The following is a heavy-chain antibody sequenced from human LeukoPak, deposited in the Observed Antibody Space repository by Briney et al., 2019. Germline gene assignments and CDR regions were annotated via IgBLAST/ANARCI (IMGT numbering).Heavy chain of an antibody. Sequence: GGSLRLSCAASGFTFSSYGMSWVRQAPGKGLEWVSAISGSGGSTYYADSVKGRFTISRDNSKNTLYLQMNSLRAEDTAVYYCAKDHPAVATPLISPGYWGQGTLVTVSS. J-gene: IGHJ4*02. CDR3: AKDHPAVATPLISPGY. CDR1: GFTFSSYG. CDR2: ISGSGGST. D-gene: IGHD5-12*01. V-gene: IGHV3-23*01.